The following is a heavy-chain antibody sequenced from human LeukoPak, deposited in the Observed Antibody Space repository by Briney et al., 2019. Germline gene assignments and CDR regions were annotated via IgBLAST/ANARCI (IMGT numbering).Heavy chain of an antibody. J-gene: IGHJ6*02. CDR1: GFTFSSYS. CDR2: ISSSSSYI. D-gene: IGHD3-22*01. V-gene: IGHV3-21*01. CDR3: ARDPGRGYWHYYYGMDV. Sequence: GGSLRLSCAASGFTFSSYSMNWVRQAPGKGLEWVSSISSSSSYIYYAASVKGRFTISRDNAKNSLYLQMNSLRAEDTAVYYCARDPGRGYWHYYYGMDVWGQGTTVTVSS.